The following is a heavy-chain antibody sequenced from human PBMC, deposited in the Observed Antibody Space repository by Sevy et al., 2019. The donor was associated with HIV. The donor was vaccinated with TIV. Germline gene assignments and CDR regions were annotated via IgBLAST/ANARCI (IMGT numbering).Heavy chain of an antibody. D-gene: IGHD1-26*01. V-gene: IGHV3-30*02. J-gene: IGHJ6*02. Sequence: GFLRLFCIGSWIFLRFFGIHWVRQFPSKGLDWVSLIPHGGIKENYADSVKGRFTIFRDKSKNTVYLEMNSLRNEDTAIYFCANAYSGSYSHSYLYALDVWGQGTTVTVSS. CDR2: IPHGGIKE. CDR3: ANAYSGSYSHSYLYALDV. CDR1: WIFLRFFG.